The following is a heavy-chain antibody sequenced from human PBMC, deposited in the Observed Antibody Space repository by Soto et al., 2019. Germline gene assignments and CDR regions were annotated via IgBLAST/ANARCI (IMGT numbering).Heavy chain of an antibody. V-gene: IGHV3-64*04. J-gene: IGHJ4*02. CDR3: SRLQRSGDGYDY. Sequence: GGSLRLSCSASGFTFSSYAMHWVRQAPGKGLEYVSVISSNGGSTYYADSVKGRFIISRDDPKSIAYLQMDSLKTEDTAVYYCSRLQRSGDGYDYWGQGTLVTVSS. CDR2: ISSNGGST. D-gene: IGHD3-10*01. CDR1: GFTFSSYA.